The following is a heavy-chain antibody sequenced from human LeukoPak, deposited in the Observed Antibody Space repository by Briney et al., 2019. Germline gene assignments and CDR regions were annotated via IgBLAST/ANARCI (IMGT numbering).Heavy chain of an antibody. CDR2: IYYSGST. J-gene: IGHJ5*02. CDR1: GGSISSSSYY. Sequence: SETLSLTCTVSGGSISSSSYYWGWIRQPPGKGLEWIGSIYYSGSTYYNPSLKSRVTISVDTSKNQFSLKLSSVTAADTAVYYCARAGPYYYGSGSYYQKGLNWFDPWGQGTLVTVSS. D-gene: IGHD3-10*01. CDR3: ARAGPYYYGSGSYYQKGLNWFDP. V-gene: IGHV4-39*07.